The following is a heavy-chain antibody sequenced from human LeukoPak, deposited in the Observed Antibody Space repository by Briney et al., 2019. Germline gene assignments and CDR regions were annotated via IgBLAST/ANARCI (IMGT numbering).Heavy chain of an antibody. V-gene: IGHV3-7*01. CDR1: GFTFSIYW. Sequence: GGSLRLSCAASGFTFSIYWMSWVRQAPGKGLEWVAYIKKDGSEKYYVDSVKGRFTISRDNAKNSLYMQMNSLRADDTAVYYCARELAFYYASGTSYWGQGTLVTVSS. D-gene: IGHD3-10*01. CDR2: IKKDGSEK. CDR3: ARELAFYYASGTSY. J-gene: IGHJ4*02.